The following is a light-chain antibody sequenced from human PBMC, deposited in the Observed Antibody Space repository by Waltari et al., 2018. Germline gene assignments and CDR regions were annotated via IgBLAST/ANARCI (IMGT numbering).Light chain of an antibody. CDR1: SSDIGTFNH. J-gene: IGLJ1*01. CDR2: EDD. V-gene: IGLV2-23*01. Sequence: QSALAQPASVSGSPGQSITISCTGTSSDIGTFNHVSWYQQHPGKAPKLIIFEDDKRPFGVSSRFSASKSGNTASLIIAGLQVDDEADYFCCSYAGDVTYVFGAGTKVTVL. CDR3: CSYAGDVTYV.